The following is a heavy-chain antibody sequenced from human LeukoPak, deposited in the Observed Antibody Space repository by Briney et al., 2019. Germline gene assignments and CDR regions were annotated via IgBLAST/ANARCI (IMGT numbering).Heavy chain of an antibody. V-gene: IGHV3-23*01. D-gene: IGHD3-10*01. CDR2: ISGSGGNT. Sequence: GGSLRLSCAASEFTFSSYGMSWVRQAPGKGLEWVSVISGSGGNTYYADSVKGRFTISRDNSKNTLYLQMNSLRAEDTAVYYCAKDFLKSISLIRGIRSWVGYFDYWGQGTLVTVSS. CDR1: EFTFSSYG. J-gene: IGHJ4*02. CDR3: AKDFLKSISLIRGIRSWVGYFDY.